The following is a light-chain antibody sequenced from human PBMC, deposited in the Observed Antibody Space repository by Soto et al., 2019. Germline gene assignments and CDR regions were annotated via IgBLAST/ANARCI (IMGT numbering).Light chain of an antibody. CDR1: SSDIGYHNR. J-gene: IGLJ3*02. Sequence: QSALTQPPSVSGSPGQSVTISCTGTSSDIGYHNRVSWYQQPPGTAPKLMIYEVSTRYSGVPDRFSGSKSGNTASLTISGLQAEDEADYYCSSFASSATLVLGGGTKLTVL. CDR3: SSFASSATLV. CDR2: EVS. V-gene: IGLV2-18*02.